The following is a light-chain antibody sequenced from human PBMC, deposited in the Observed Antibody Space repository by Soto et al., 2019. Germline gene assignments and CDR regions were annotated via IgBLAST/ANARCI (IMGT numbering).Light chain of an antibody. CDR3: QQLNSNPFT. CDR2: TAS. J-gene: IGKJ3*01. V-gene: IGKV1-9*01. Sequence: IQLTQSPSSLSASVGDRVTITCWASQGIASYLAWYQQIPGKAPKLLIYTASTLQSGVPSRFSGSGSGTDFTLTISSLQPEDFATYYCQQLNSNPFTFGPGTKVDIK. CDR1: QGIASY.